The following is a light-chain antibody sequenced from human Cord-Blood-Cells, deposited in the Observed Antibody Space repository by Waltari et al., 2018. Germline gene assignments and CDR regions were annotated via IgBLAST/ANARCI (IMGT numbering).Light chain of an antibody. CDR2: GAS. CDR1: QSVSSSY. J-gene: IGKJ2*01. V-gene: IGKV3-20*01. Sequence: EIVLTQSPGTLSLSPGERATLSCRASQSVSSSYLAWYQQKPGQAPRRLIYGASSRATGIPDRFSGSGSGTDFTLTISSLEPEDFAVYYCQQYGSSPAYPFGQGTKLES. CDR3: QQYGSSPAYP.